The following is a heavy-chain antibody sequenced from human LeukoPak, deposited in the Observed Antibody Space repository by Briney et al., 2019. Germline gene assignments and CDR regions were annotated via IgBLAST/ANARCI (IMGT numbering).Heavy chain of an antibody. D-gene: IGHD3-22*01. CDR1: GFTFSSYW. J-gene: IGHJ4*02. V-gene: IGHV3-74*01. CDR3: ARAWDSSGYYYAAPVY. CDR2: INSDGSST. Sequence: GGSLRLSCAASGFTFSSYWMHWVRQAPGKGLVWVSRINSDGSSTSYADSVKGRFTISRDNAKNTLYLQMNSLRAEDTAVYYCARAWDSSGYYYAAPVYWGQGTLVTVSS.